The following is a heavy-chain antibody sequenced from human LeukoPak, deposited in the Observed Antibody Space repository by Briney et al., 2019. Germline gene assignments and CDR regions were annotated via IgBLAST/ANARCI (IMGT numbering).Heavy chain of an antibody. CDR3: ARHNILTGYYDYYYYGMDV. CDR1: GYSFTSYW. Sequence: GESLQISYKGSGYSFTSYWIGWARPMPGKGLEWMGIIYPGDSDTRYSPSFQGQVTISADKSISTAYLQWSSLKASDTAMYYCARHNILTGYYDYYYYGMDVWGQGTTVTVSS. D-gene: IGHD3-9*01. CDR2: IYPGDSDT. V-gene: IGHV5-51*01. J-gene: IGHJ6*02.